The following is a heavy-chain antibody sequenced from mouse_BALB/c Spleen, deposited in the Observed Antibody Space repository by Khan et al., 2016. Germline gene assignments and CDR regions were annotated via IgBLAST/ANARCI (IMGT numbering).Heavy chain of an antibody. Sequence: EVELVESGGGLVKPGGSLKLSCAASGFTFSDYYMYWVRQTPEKRLEWVATISDGGSYTYYPDSVKGRFTISRDNAKNNLYLQMSSLKSEATAMYYCAREGLRRGCAYWGHGTLVTVSA. CDR2: ISDGGSYT. CDR3: AREGLRRGCAY. V-gene: IGHV5-4*02. D-gene: IGHD2-4*01. J-gene: IGHJ3*01. CDR1: GFTFSDYY.